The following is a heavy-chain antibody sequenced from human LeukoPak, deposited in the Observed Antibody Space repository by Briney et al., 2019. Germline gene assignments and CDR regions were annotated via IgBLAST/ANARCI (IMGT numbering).Heavy chain of an antibody. CDR3: ARVEWELSDFDY. J-gene: IGHJ4*02. CDR1: GYTFTGDY. Sequence: ASVKVSCKASGYTFTGDYMHWVRQAPGQGLEWVGWINPNSGGTIYAQKLQGRVTMTRDTSISTAYMELSRLRSDDTAVYYCARVEWELSDFDYWGQGTLVTVSS. D-gene: IGHD1-26*01. V-gene: IGHV1-2*02. CDR2: INPNSGGT.